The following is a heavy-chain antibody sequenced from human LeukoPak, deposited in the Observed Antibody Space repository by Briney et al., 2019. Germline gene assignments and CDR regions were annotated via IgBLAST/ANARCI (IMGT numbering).Heavy chain of an antibody. CDR2: SSFDGNSG. J-gene: IGHJ4*02. CDR1: GFTFSSYG. Sequence: GGSLRLSCAASGFTFSSYGIHWVRQAPGMGLEWVADSSFDGNSGYNADSVKGRFTISRDNSKNTLYLQMNSLRDEDTATYYCATQNRGRHWNFFEYWGQGALAT. D-gene: IGHD1-26*01. CDR3: ATQNRGRHWNFFEY. V-gene: IGHV3-30*05.